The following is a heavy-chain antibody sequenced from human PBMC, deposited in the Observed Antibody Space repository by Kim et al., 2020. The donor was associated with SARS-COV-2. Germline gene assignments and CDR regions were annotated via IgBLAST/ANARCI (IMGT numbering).Heavy chain of an antibody. J-gene: IGHJ4*02. D-gene: IGHD6-13*01. Sequence: YNPSLKSRVTISVDTSKNQFSLKLSSVTAADTAVYYCARVEQQLALSFDYWGQGTLVTVSS. CDR3: ARVEQQLALSFDY. V-gene: IGHV4-31*02.